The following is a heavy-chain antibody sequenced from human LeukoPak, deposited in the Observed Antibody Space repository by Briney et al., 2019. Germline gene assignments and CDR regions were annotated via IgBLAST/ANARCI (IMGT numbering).Heavy chain of an antibody. CDR2: ISSSRSYI. Sequence: GGSLRLSCAASGFTFSNYNMNWVRQAPGKGLEWVSFISSSRSYIYYADSVKGRFTISRDNAKNSLYLQMNSLRAEDTAVYYCARDRAYYYDVSGPYYFDSWGQGTLVTVSS. CDR3: ARDRAYYYDVSGPYYFDS. V-gene: IGHV3-21*01. CDR1: GFTFSNYN. J-gene: IGHJ4*02. D-gene: IGHD3-22*01.